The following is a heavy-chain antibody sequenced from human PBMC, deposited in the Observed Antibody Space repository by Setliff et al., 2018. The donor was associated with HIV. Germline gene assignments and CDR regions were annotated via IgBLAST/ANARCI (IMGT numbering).Heavy chain of an antibody. CDR1: GFTFSNSW. J-gene: IGHJ4*02. V-gene: IGHV3-15*01. Sequence: GGSLRLSCAASGFTFSNSWMTWVRQAPGKGLEWVGRIKTKTQRGTTDYAAPAKGRFIISRDDSKNTLYLQMNSLRSEDTAVYYCVTGVGASSVDYWGQGTMVTVSS. CDR3: VTGVGASSVDY. CDR2: IKTKTQRGTT. D-gene: IGHD1-26*01.